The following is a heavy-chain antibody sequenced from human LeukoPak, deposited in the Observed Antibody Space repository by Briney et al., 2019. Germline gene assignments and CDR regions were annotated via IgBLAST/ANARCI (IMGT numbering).Heavy chain of an antibody. CDR3: AKVLGKYQLLYGFMDV. CDR2: IKQDGSEK. CDR1: GFTFSSYW. J-gene: IGHJ6*03. Sequence: GGSLRLSCAASGFTFSSYWMSWVRQAPGKGLEWVANIKQDGSEKDYVDSVKGRFTISRDNSKNTLYLQMNTLRAEDTAVYYCAKVLGKYQLLYGFMDVWGKGTTVTVSS. D-gene: IGHD2-2*02. V-gene: IGHV3-7*01.